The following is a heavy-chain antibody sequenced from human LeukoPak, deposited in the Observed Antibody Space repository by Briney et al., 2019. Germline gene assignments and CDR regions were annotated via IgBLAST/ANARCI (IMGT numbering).Heavy chain of an antibody. J-gene: IGHJ3*01. CDR3: ARDSSRIYYDSSGYRGNAFDV. V-gene: IGHV1-69*04. CDR2: IIPILGIA. D-gene: IGHD3-22*01. Sequence: GASVKVSCKASGGTFSSYAISWVRQAPGQGLEWMGRIIPILGIANYAQKFQGRVTITADKSTSTAYMELSSLRSEDTAVYYCARDSSRIYYDSSGYRGNAFDVWGQGTMVTVSS. CDR1: GGTFSSYA.